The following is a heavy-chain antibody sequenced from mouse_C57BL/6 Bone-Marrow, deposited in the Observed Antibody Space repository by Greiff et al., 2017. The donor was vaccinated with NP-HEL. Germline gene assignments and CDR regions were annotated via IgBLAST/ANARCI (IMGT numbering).Heavy chain of an antibody. CDR1: GYTFTEYT. CDR3: ARHEAVYYGKPAWFAY. Sequence: QVQLQQSGAELVKPGASVKLSCKASGYTFTEYTIHWVKQRSGQGLEWIGWFYPGSGSIKYNEKFKDKATFTADKSSSTVYMELSRLTSEDSGVYFWARHEAVYYGKPAWFAYWGQGTLVTVSA. V-gene: IGHV1-62-2*01. J-gene: IGHJ3*01. CDR2: FYPGSGSI. D-gene: IGHD2-1*01.